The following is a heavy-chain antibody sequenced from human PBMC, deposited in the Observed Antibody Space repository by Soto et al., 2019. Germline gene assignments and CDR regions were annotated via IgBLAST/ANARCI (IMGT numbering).Heavy chain of an antibody. D-gene: IGHD3-22*01. V-gene: IGHV4-31*03. CDR3: ARDRGYYDSSGYYAIDAFDI. CDR1: GGSISSGGYY. CDR2: IYYSGST. J-gene: IGHJ3*02. Sequence: SETLSLTCTVSGGSISSGGYYWSWIRQHPWKGLEWIGYIYYSGSTYYNPSLKSRVTISVDTSKNQFSLKLSSVTAADTAVYYCARDRGYYDSSGYYAIDAFDIWGQGXMVTV.